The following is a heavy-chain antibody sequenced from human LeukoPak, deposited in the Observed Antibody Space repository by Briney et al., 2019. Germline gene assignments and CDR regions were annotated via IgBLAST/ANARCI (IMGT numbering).Heavy chain of an antibody. D-gene: IGHD3-10*01. CDR1: GFTFDDYA. Sequence: GTSLRLSCAASGFTFDDYAMHWVRQAPGKGLEWVSLISGDGGSTYYADSVKGRFTISRDNSKNSLYLQMNSLRTEDTALYYCAKDFSSGTYYPYYYYGMDVWGQGTTVTVSS. J-gene: IGHJ6*02. CDR2: ISGDGGST. V-gene: IGHV3-43*02. CDR3: AKDFSSGTYYPYYYYGMDV.